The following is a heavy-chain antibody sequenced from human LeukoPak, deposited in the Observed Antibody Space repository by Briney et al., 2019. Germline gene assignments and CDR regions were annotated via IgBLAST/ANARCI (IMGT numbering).Heavy chain of an antibody. CDR3: ARLTYCYGSGNVS. D-gene: IGHD3-10*01. J-gene: IGHJ4*02. Sequence: ASVKVSCKASGYTLTGYYMHWVRQAPGQGLEWMGWINPNSGGTNYAQKFQGRVTMTRDTSISTAYMELSRLRSDDTAVYYCARLTYCYGSGNVSWGQGTLVTVSS. CDR1: GYTLTGYY. CDR2: INPNSGGT. V-gene: IGHV1-2*02.